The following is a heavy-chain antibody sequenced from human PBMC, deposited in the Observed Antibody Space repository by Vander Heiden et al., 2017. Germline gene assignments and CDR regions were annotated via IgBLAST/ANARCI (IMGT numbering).Heavy chain of an antibody. J-gene: IGHJ6*02. CDR3: ARDSGSGSYYNYYYGMDV. Sequence: QLQLQESGPGLVKPSETLSLTCTVPGGSISSRSYSWGWIRQPPGKGLEWIGSIYYSGSTYYNPSLKSRVTISVDTSKNQFSLKLSSVTAADTAVYYCARDSGSGSYYNYYYGMDVWGQGTTVTVSS. CDR1: GGSISSRSYS. D-gene: IGHD3-10*01. V-gene: IGHV4-39*02. CDR2: IYYSGST.